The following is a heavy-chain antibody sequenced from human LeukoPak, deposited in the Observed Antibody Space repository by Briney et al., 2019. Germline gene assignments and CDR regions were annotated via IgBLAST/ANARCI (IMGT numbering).Heavy chain of an antibody. CDR1: GYTFTGYY. J-gene: IGHJ4*02. CDR3: ATPERGYSGYDFGS. D-gene: IGHD5-12*01. V-gene: IGHV1-2*02. Sequence: ASLKVSCKASGYTFTGYYMHWVRRAPGQGLEWMGWINSNSGATNYAQKLQGRFTMTRDTSISTGYMELSRLRSDDTAVYYCATPERGYSGYDFGSWGQGTLVT. CDR2: INSNSGAT.